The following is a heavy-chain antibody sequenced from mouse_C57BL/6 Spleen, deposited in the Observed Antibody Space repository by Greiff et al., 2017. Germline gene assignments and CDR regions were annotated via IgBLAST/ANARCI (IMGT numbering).Heavy chain of an antibody. D-gene: IGHD2-3*01. CDR2: INPNNGGT. CDR1: GYTFTDYY. J-gene: IGHJ2*01. V-gene: IGHV1-26*01. CDR3: ARDGYYV. Sequence: VQLQQSGPELVKPGASVKISCKASGYTFTDYYMNWVKQSHGKSLEWIGDINPNNGGTSYNQKFKGKATLTVDKSSSTAYMELRSLTSEDSAVYYCARDGYYVWGQGTTLTVSS.